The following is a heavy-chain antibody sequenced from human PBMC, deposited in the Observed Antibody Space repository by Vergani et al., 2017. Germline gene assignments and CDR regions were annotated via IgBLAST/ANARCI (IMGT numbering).Heavy chain of an antibody. Sequence: QVQLVESAGGAVQPGGSLSLSCAASGFTFSNFGMHWIRPAPGKGLEWLSYIGKDGINTRYRDAVKGRFTVSRDNSKDILYLQMDSLRSEDTALYYCAKYLRDSTDGLPDSWGTGTLVIVSS. CDR3: AKYLRDSTDGLPDS. J-gene: IGHJ4*02. CDR1: GFTFSNFG. CDR2: IGKDGINT. D-gene: IGHD2-21*02. V-gene: IGHV3-30*02.